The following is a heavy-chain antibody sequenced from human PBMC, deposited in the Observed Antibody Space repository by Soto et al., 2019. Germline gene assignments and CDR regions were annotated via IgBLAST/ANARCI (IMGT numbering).Heavy chain of an antibody. Sequence: GGSLRLSCAASGFTFSDYYMSWIRQAPGKGLEWISYISTSGSTIYYADSVKDRFTISRDNAKNSLYLQMNSLRVEDTAVYYCARDGVVAGVDSIDPWGQGTPVTVSS. CDR1: GFTFSDYY. J-gene: IGHJ5*02. CDR2: ISTSGSTI. D-gene: IGHD6-19*01. V-gene: IGHV3-11*01. CDR3: ARDGVVAGVDSIDP.